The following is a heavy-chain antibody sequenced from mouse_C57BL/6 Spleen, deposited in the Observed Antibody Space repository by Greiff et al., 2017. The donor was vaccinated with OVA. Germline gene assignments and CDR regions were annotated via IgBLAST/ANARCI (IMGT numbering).Heavy chain of an antibody. D-gene: IGHD3-2*02. CDR2: IHPTDSDT. CDR3: AMPRTAQAPFAY. V-gene: IGHV1-74*01. Sequence: QVQLQQPGAELVKPGASVKVSCKASGYTFTSYWMHWVKQRPGQGLEWIGRIHPTDSDTNYNQKFKGKATLTVDKSSSTAYMQLSSLTSEDSAVYYCAMPRTAQAPFAYRGQGTLVTVSA. CDR1: GYTFTSYW. J-gene: IGHJ3*01.